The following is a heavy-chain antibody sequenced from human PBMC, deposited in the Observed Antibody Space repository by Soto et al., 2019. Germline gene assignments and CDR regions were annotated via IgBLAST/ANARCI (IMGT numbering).Heavy chain of an antibody. CDR2: VFWNDDK. J-gene: IGHJ4*02. D-gene: IGHD2-21*01. V-gene: IGHV2-5*01. CDR1: GFSFGDSGVG. CDR3: ARAYTYDFDH. Sequence: QLTLKESGPTLVKPTQTLTLTCTFSGFSFGDSGVGVGWIRQPPGRALEWLGLVFWNDDKRYSPSLESRLTLTNDTSNIQVVLTVTNLDPGDTGTYYCARAYTYDFDHWGQGTLVTVSS.